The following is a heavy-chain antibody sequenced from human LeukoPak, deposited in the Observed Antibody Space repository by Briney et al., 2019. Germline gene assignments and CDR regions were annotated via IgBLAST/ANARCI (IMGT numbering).Heavy chain of an antibody. V-gene: IGHV3-48*04. Sequence: PSGGSLRLSCAASGFTFSSYSMNWVRQAPGKGLEWVSYISSSSSTIYYADSVKGRFTISRDNAKNSLYLQMNSLRAEDTAVYYCARLRYYGMDVWGQGTTVTVSS. CDR1: GFTFSSYS. J-gene: IGHJ6*02. CDR3: ARLRYYGMDV. CDR2: ISSSSSTI.